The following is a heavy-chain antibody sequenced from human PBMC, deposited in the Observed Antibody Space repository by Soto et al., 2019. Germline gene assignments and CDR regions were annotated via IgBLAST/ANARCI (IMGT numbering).Heavy chain of an antibody. CDR3: ARPWGQLSTYYYGMDT. V-gene: IGHV3-30-3*01. J-gene: IGHJ6*02. Sequence: GGPLRFSFAASGLTFRNYAMHWVRQAPGKGLEWVATISYDGNNKYYTDSVKGPFTISIDNPKNTLYLQMNSLRPEDTAVYYCARPWGQLSTYYYGMDTWGQGTTVTVSS. CDR2: ISYDGNNK. D-gene: IGHD3-16*01. CDR1: GLTFRNYA.